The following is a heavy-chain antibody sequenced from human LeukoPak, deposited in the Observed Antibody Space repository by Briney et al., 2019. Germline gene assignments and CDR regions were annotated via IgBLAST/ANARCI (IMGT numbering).Heavy chain of an antibody. V-gene: IGHV3-9*01. D-gene: IGHD6-19*01. CDR2: ISWNSGGI. J-gene: IGHJ4*02. CDR3: AKGKKMTVAGLFDY. Sequence: GGSLRLSCAASGFTFDDYAMHWVRQAPGKGLEWVSGISWNSGGIGYADSVKGRFTISRDNAKNSLYLQMNSLRADDAALYYCAKGKKMTVAGLFDYWGQGTLVTVSS. CDR1: GFTFDDYA.